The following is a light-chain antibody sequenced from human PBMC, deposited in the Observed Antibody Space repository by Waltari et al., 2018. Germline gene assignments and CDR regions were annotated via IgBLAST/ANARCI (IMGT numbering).Light chain of an antibody. CDR2: GAS. J-gene: IGKJ4*01. CDR1: QSVGTN. CDR3: QQHTAGPLT. V-gene: IGKV3-11*01. Sequence: EIVLTQSPATLSLSPGERATLSCRASQSVGTNLAWYEQKPRLTRRPVIYGASNRATGIPDRFTASESGTDFTLTISSLEPDGIAVYYCQQHTAGPLTFGGGTKVEL.